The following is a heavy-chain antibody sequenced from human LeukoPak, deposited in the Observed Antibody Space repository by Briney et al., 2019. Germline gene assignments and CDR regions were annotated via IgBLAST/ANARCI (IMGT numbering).Heavy chain of an antibody. Sequence: GGSLRLSCAASGFTFSSYGMHWVRQAPGKGLEWVAFIRYDGSNKYYADSVKGRFTISRDNSKNTLYLQMNSLRAEDTAVYYCAKPYYSSSWFDYWGQGTLVTVSS. J-gene: IGHJ4*02. CDR3: AKPYYSSSWFDY. V-gene: IGHV3-30*02. CDR1: GFTFSSYG. CDR2: IRYDGSNK. D-gene: IGHD6-13*01.